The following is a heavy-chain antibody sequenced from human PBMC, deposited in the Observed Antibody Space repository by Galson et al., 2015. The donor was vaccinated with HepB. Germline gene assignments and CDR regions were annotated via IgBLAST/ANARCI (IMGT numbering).Heavy chain of an antibody. CDR3: AKLDSSGCS. V-gene: IGHV3-30-3*02. CDR2: IWYDGRDQ. Sequence: SLRLSCAASGFTFSSYAFHWVRQAPGKGLEWVAVIWYDGRDQKYADSVRGRFTISRDNSRNTLYLQMSSLRVEDTALYYCAKLDSSGCSWGQGTLVTVSS. D-gene: IGHD3-22*01. CDR1: GFTFSSYA. J-gene: IGHJ4*02.